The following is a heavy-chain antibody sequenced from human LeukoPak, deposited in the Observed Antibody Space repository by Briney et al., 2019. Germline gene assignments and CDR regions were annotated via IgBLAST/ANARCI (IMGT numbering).Heavy chain of an antibody. CDR1: GYTFTSYG. CDR3: ARDSLDRGFGNSYGPNWFDP. J-gene: IGHJ5*02. D-gene: IGHD5-18*01. CDR2: ISAYNGNT. Sequence: ASVKVSCKASGYTFTSYGISWVRQAPGQGLEWMGWISAYNGNTNYAQKLQGRVTMTTDTSTSTAYMELRSLRSDDTAVYYCARDSLDRGFGNSYGPNWFDPWGQGTLVTVSS. V-gene: IGHV1-18*01.